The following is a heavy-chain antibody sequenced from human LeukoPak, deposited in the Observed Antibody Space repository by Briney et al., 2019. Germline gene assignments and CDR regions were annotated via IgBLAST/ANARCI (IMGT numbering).Heavy chain of an antibody. Sequence: GASVKVSCKASGYIFTSYDINWVRQATGQGLEWRGWMNPNSGYTGYAQKFQGRVTMTRNTSISTAYMELSSLRSEDTAVYYCARPNYDLLTGYYPLLDVWGQGTTVTVSS. D-gene: IGHD3-9*01. CDR1: GYIFTSYD. J-gene: IGHJ6*02. CDR3: ARPNYDLLTGYYPLLDV. V-gene: IGHV1-8*01. CDR2: MNPNSGYT.